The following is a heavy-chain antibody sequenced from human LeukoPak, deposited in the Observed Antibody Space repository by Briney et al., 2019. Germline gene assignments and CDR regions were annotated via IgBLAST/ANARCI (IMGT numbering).Heavy chain of an antibody. V-gene: IGHV3-11*04. CDR2: ISSSGNTI. CDR3: ARVGALGSLGY. J-gene: IGHJ4*02. Sequence: PGGSLRLSYAASGFTFSDYYMSWIRQAPGKGLEWVSYISSSGNTIYYADSVKGRFTISRDNANNLLYLQMSGLRAEDTAVYYCARVGALGSLGYWGQGILVAVSS. CDR1: GFTFSDYY. D-gene: IGHD1-26*01.